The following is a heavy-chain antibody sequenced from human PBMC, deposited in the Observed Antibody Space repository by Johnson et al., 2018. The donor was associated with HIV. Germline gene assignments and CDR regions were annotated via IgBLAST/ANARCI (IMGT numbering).Heavy chain of an antibody. Sequence: VQLVESGGVVVQPGGSLRLSCAASGFTFDDYGMSWVRQAPGKGLEWVSGINWNGGSTGYADSMKGRFTISRDNAKNSLYLQMNSLRAEDTALYFCARGGIGSYWGYLTDAFDIWGQGTMVTVSS. D-gene: IGHD1-26*01. CDR1: GFTFDDYG. J-gene: IGHJ3*02. V-gene: IGHV3-20*04. CDR2: INWNGGST. CDR3: ARGGIGSYWGYLTDAFDI.